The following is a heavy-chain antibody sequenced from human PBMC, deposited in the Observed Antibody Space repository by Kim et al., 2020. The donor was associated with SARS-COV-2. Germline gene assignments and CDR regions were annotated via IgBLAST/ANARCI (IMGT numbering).Heavy chain of an antibody. V-gene: IGHV3-66*01. D-gene: IGHD3-3*01. Sequence: GGSLRLSCAASGFTVSTNYMSWVRQAPGKGLESVSVIYSGGTTYYADSVKGRFTISRDNSKNTLYLQMNSLRAEDTAVYYCAREICSGYYVDYWGQGTLVTVSS. CDR1: GFTVSTNY. CDR3: AREICSGYYVDY. CDR2: IYSGGTT. J-gene: IGHJ4*02.